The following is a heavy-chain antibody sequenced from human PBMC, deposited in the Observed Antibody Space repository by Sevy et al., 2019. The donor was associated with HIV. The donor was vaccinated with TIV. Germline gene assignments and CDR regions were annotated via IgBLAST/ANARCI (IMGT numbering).Heavy chain of an antibody. CDR2: ISYTGST. CDR3: ARRGDNNWFDP. J-gene: IGHJ5*02. D-gene: IGHD2-15*01. Sequence: SETLSLTYTVSGVSISGGAYYWGWIRQPPGKGLEWIGSISYTGSTYYNPSLKSRVTISVDTSKNQFSLKLTSVTAAYTAVYYCARRGDNNWFDPWGQGTLVTVSS. V-gene: IGHV4-39*01. CDR1: GVSISGGAYY.